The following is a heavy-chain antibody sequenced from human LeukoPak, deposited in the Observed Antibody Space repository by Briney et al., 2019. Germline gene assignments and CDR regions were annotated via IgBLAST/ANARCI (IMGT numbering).Heavy chain of an antibody. CDR3: ARDRGSSTDYYYGMDV. D-gene: IGHD6-13*01. CDR2: IWYDGSNK. Sequence: PGGSLRLSCAASGFTFSSYGMHWVRQAPGKGLEWVAVIWYDGSNKYYADSVKGRFTISRDNSENTLYLQMNSLRAEDTAVYYCARDRGSSTDYYYGMDVWGQGTTVTVSS. CDR1: GFTFSSYG. V-gene: IGHV3-33*01. J-gene: IGHJ6*02.